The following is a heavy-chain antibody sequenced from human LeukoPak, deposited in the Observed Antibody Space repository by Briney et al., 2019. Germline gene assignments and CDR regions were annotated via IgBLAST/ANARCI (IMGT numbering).Heavy chain of an antibody. CDR1: GFTFSSYA. CDR3: ARDRGYYGPRTGGAFDI. V-gene: IGHV3-30*04. Sequence: GGSLRLSCAASGFTFSSYAMHWVRQAPGQGLEWVAVISYDGSNKYYADSVKGRFTISRDNSKNTLYLQMNSLRAEDTAVYYCARDRGYYGPRTGGAFDIWGQGTMVTVSS. J-gene: IGHJ3*02. CDR2: ISYDGSNK. D-gene: IGHD3-10*01.